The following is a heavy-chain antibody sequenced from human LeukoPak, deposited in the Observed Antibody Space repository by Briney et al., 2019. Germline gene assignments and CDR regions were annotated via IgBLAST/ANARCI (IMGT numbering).Heavy chain of an antibody. V-gene: IGHV3-64*01. CDR3: ARDMGSSWTQYFDY. CDR2: ISSNGGST. D-gene: IGHD6-13*01. Sequence: GSLTLSCAGSGFTCTSYSMHWVRQAPGNGLEYDSAISSNGGSTYYANSVKGRFTISRDNSKNTLYLQVGSLRAEDMAVYYCARDMGSSWTQYFDYWGQGTLVTVSS. J-gene: IGHJ4*02. CDR1: GFTCTSYS.